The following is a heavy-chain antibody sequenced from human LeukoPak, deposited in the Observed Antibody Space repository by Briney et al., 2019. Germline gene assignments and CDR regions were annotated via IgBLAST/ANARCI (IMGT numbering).Heavy chain of an antibody. V-gene: IGHV1-2*02. D-gene: IGHD6-13*01. CDR3: ARGSSRRHYYYYGMDV. J-gene: IGHJ6*02. CDR1: GYTFTGYY. CDR2: INPNNGGT. Sequence: GASVKVSCKASGYTFTGYYMHWVRQAPGQGLEWMGWINPNNGGTNYAQKFQGRVTMTRDTSISTTYMELSRLRSEDTAVYYCARGSSRRHYYYYGMDVWGQGTTVTVSS.